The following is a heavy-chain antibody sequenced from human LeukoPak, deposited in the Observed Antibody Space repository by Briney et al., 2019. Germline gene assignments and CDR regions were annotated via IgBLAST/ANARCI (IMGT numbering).Heavy chain of an antibody. V-gene: IGHV4-31*03. CDR2: IYYSGNT. J-gene: IGHJ4*02. D-gene: IGHD6-13*01. Sequence: SQTLSLTCTVSGDSVSNGDYYWTWIRQHPGKGLEWIGYIYYSGNTYYNLSLKSRLTMSVDTSKDQFSLKLSSVTAADTAVYYCARALGTIWSFDSWGQGTLVIVSS. CDR3: ARALGTIWSFDS. CDR1: GDSVSNGDYY.